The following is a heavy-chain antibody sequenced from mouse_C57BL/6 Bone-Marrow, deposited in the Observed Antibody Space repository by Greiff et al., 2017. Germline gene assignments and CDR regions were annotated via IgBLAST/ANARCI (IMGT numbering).Heavy chain of an antibody. D-gene: IGHD2-1*01. CDR2: ISYDGSN. Sequence: EVKLQESGPGLVKPSQSLSLTCSVTGYSITSGYYWNWIRQFPGNKLEWMGYISYDGSNNYNPSLKNRISITRDTSKNQFFLKLNSVTTEDTATYYCARWNGNYYFDYWGQGTTLTVAS. J-gene: IGHJ2*01. CDR1: GYSITSGYY. CDR3: ARWNGNYYFDY. V-gene: IGHV3-6*01.